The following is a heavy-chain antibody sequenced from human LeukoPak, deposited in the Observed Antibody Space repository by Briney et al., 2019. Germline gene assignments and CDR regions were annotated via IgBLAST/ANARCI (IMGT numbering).Heavy chain of an antibody. V-gene: IGHV3-30*02. Sequence: GGSLRLSCAASGFTFSSYGMHWVRQAPGKGLEWVAFIRYDGSNKYYADSVKGRFTISRDNSKNTLYLQMNSLRAEDTAVYYCAKGIKFVATITAVDYWGQGTLVTVSS. CDR1: GFTFSSYG. CDR3: AKGIKFVATITAVDY. J-gene: IGHJ4*02. D-gene: IGHD5-12*01. CDR2: IRYDGSNK.